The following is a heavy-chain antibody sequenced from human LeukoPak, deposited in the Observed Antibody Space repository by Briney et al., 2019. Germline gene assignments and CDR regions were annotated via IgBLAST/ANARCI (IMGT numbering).Heavy chain of an antibody. CDR3: ARAHGPQWAFDI. CDR2: IYHSGST. Sequence: PSETLSLTCTVSGYSISSGYDWGWIRQPPGKGLEWIGKIYHSGSTYYNPSLKARVTISVDTSKNQFSLKLTSVTAADTAVYYCARAHGPQWAFDIWGQGTAVTVSS. J-gene: IGHJ3*02. D-gene: IGHD6-19*01. CDR1: GYSISSGYD. V-gene: IGHV4-38-2*02.